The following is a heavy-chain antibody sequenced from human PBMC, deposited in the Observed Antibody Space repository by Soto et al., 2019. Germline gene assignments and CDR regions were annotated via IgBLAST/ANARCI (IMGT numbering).Heavy chain of an antibody. CDR2: TFYRSKWYN. V-gene: IGHV6-1*01. D-gene: IGHD1-26*01. CDR3: AKEGGNHYYYYGMDV. J-gene: IGHJ6*02. Sequence: SQTLSLTCTNSGDSVSSNSAAWSWIRQSPSRGLEWLGRTFYRSKWYNDYAVSVKGRITINPDTSKNLFSLQLNSVTPEDTAVYYCAKEGGNHYYYYGMDVWGQGTTVTVSS. CDR1: GDSVSSNSAA.